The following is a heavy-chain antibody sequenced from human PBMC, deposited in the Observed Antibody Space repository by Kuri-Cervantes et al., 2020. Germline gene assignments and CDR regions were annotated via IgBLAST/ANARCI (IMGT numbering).Heavy chain of an antibody. CDR1: GFTFSSYA. CDR3: ARDRYDYGDLGWFDP. J-gene: IGHJ5*02. D-gene: IGHD4-17*01. Sequence: GGSLRLSCAASGFTFSSYAMHWVRQAPGKGLEWVAVISYDGSNKYYADSVKGRFTISRDNSKNTLYLQMNSLRAEDTAVYYCARDRYDYGDLGWFDPWGQGTLVTVSS. CDR2: ISYDGSNK. V-gene: IGHV3-30*01.